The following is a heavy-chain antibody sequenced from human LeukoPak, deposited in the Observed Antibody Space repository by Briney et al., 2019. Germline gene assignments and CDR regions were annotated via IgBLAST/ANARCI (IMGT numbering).Heavy chain of an antibody. CDR3: ARDSSGWGLAV. CDR1: GFTFSAYD. J-gene: IGHJ6*02. Sequence: GGSLRLSCAAAGFTFSAYDMHWVRQVTGKGLEWVSYIGRAGDTYYAGSVKGRFTISREDATNSLFLQMNSLGVGDTAVYYCARDSSGWGLAVWGQGTTVTVSS. D-gene: IGHD6-19*01. V-gene: IGHV3-13*04. CDR2: IGRAGDT.